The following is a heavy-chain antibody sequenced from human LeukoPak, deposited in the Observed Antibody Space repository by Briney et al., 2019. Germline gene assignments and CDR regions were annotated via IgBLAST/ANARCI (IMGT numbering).Heavy chain of an antibody. J-gene: IGHJ4*02. CDR1: GFTFISYG. CDR3: ARDKLVRSLDY. Sequence: GGSLRLSCAASGFTFISYGMHWVRQAPGKGLEWVAVISYDGSNKYYADSVKGRFTISRDNSKNTLYLQMNSLRAEDTAVYYCARDKLVRSLDYWGQGTLVTVSS. CDR2: ISYDGSNK. D-gene: IGHD6-13*01. V-gene: IGHV3-30*03.